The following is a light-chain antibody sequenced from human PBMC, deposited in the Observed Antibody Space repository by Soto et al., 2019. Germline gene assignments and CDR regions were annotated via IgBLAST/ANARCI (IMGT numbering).Light chain of an antibody. Sequence: QSVLTQPASVSGSAGQSITISCSGTMRDVGAYNLVSWYQQHPGTAPKLIIYEVRNRPSGISSRFSGSRSGNTASLTISGLQSEDEADYYCAAWDDSLNEGVFGGGTKLTVL. CDR3: AAWDDSLNEGV. CDR1: MRDVGAYNL. V-gene: IGLV2-14*01. J-gene: IGLJ2*01. CDR2: EVR.